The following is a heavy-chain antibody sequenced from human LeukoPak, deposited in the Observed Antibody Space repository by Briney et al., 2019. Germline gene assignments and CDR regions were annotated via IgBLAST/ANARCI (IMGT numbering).Heavy chain of an antibody. D-gene: IGHD5-18*01. Sequence: SVKVSCKASGGTFSSYAISWVRQAPGQGLGWMGGIIPIFGTANYAQKFQGRVTITADESTSTAYMELSSLRSEDTAVYYCARSSYSYGYYYYYGMDVWGQGTTVTVSS. J-gene: IGHJ6*02. V-gene: IGHV1-69*01. CDR3: ARSSYSYGYYYYYGMDV. CDR1: GGTFSSYA. CDR2: IIPIFGTA.